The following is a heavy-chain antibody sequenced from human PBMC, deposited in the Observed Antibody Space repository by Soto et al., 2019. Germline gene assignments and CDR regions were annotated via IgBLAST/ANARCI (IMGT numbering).Heavy chain of an antibody. CDR1: GYTFISYG. J-gene: IGHJ4*01. CDR2: ISPNNGHT. V-gene: IGHV1-18*01. CDR3: ARDQLRFLEYYFDY. Sequence: ASVKVCCKASGYTFISYGISWVRQAPGQGLEWMGWISPNNGHTNYAQKLQGRVTMTADTSTSTAYMELRSLRSDDTAVYYCARDQLRFLEYYFDYWGQGTLVTVSS. D-gene: IGHD3-3*01.